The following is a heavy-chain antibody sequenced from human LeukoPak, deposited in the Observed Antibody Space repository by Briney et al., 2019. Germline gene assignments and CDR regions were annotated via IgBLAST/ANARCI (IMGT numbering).Heavy chain of an antibody. CDR3: ARSPRGNSSGWYNWFDP. CDR2: ISYDGSNK. CDR1: GFTFSSYA. Sequence: PGGSLRLSCAASGFTFSSYAMHWVRQAPGKGLEWVAVISYDGSNKYYADSVKGRFTISRGNSKNTLYLQMNSLRAEDTAVYYCARSPRGNSSGWYNWFDPWGQGTLVTVSS. D-gene: IGHD6-19*01. J-gene: IGHJ5*02. V-gene: IGHV3-30-3*01.